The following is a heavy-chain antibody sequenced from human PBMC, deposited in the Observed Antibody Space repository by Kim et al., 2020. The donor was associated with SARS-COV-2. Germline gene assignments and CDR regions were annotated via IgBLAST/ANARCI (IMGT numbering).Heavy chain of an antibody. CDR2: IYYSGST. V-gene: IGHV4-39*07. CDR1: GGSISSSSYY. D-gene: IGHD1-26*01. Sequence: SETLSLTCTVSGGSISSSSYYWGWIRQPPGKGLEWIGSIYYSGSTYYNPSLKSRVTISVDTSKNQFSLKLSSVTAADTAVYYCARGGGSYLDAFDIWGQG. CDR3: ARGGGSYLDAFDI. J-gene: IGHJ3*02.